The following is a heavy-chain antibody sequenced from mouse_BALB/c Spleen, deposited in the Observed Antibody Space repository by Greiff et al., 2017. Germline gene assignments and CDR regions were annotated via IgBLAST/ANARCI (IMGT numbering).Heavy chain of an antibody. V-gene: IGHV3-6*02. CDR1: GYSITSGYY. J-gene: IGHJ1*01. CDR3: ARETPSDYGSSYL. D-gene: IGHD1-1*01. CDR2: ISYDGSN. Sequence: EVQLQQSGPGLVKPSQSLSLTCSVTGYSITSGYYWNWIRQFPGNKLEWMGYISYDGSNNYNPSLKNRISITRDTSKNQFFLKLNSVTTEDTATYFCARETPSDYGSSYLWGAGTTVTVSS.